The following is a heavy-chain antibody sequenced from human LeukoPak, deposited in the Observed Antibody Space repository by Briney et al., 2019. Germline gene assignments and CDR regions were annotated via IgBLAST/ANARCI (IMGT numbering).Heavy chain of an antibody. CDR3: ARRPVSVLGLNFDY. J-gene: IGHJ4*02. CDR1: GGSISSSSYY. V-gene: IGHV4-39*01. D-gene: IGHD2-8*02. CDR2: IYYSGST. Sequence: PSETLSLTCTVSGGSISSSSYYWGWIRQPPGKGLEWIGSIYYSGSTYYNPSLKSRVTISVDTSKNQFSLKLSSVTAADTAVYYCARRPVSVLGLNFDYWGQGTLVTVSS.